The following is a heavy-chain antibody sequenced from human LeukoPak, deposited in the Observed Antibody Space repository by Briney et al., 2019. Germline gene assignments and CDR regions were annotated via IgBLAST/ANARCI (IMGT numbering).Heavy chain of an antibody. Sequence: ASVKVSCKASGYTFTSYGISWVRQAPGQGLEWMGWISAYNGNTNYAQKLQGRVTMTTDTSTSTAYMELRSLRSDDTAVYYCARDLRDFSSPHFDYWGQGTLVTVSS. V-gene: IGHV1-18*01. CDR3: ARDLRDFSSPHFDY. CDR1: GYTFTSYG. J-gene: IGHJ4*02. CDR2: ISAYNGNT. D-gene: IGHD6-6*01.